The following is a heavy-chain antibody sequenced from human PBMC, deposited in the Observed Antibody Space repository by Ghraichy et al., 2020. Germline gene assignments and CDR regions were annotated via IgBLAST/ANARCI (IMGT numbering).Heavy chain of an antibody. D-gene: IGHD1-26*01. CDR3: AREQNWELGRGFDS. CDR2: ISGYNGDT. V-gene: IGHV1-18*01. CDR1: GYSFTSNG. J-gene: IGHJ4*02. Sequence: ASVKVSCKASGYSFTSNGISWVRQAPGQGLEWMGWISGYNGDTKYVQKLQGRVTMTTDTSTSTAYMELMSLRSDDTAVYYCAREQNWELGRGFDSWGQGTLVTVSS.